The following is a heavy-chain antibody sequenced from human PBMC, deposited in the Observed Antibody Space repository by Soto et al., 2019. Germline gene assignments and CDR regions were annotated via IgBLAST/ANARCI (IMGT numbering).Heavy chain of an antibody. V-gene: IGHV4-34*01. D-gene: IGHD6-6*01. CDR1: GGSFSGYY. CDR2: INHSGST. CDR3: ARGGQLVLVYGMDV. Sequence: SETLSLTCAVYGGSFSGYYWSWIRQPPGKGLEWIGEINHSGSTNYNPSLKSRVTISVDTSKNQFSLKLSSVTPADTAVYYCARGGQLVLVYGMDVWGQGTTVTVCS. J-gene: IGHJ6*02.